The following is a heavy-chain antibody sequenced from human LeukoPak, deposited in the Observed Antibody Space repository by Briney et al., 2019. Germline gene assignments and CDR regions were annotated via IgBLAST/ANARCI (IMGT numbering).Heavy chain of an antibody. Sequence: GASVKVSCKASGGTFSSYAISWVRQAPGPGLGWVGGIIPIFGTANYAQKFQGRVTITTDESTSTAYMELSSLRSEDTAVYYCARMARAAAAYFDYWGQGTLVTVSS. V-gene: IGHV1-69*05. CDR1: GGTFSSYA. D-gene: IGHD6-13*01. CDR3: ARMARAAAAYFDY. CDR2: IIPIFGTA. J-gene: IGHJ4*02.